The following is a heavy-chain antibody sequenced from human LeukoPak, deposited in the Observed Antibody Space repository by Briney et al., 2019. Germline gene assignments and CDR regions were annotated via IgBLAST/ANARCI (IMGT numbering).Heavy chain of an antibody. CDR2: IYYSGST. Sequence: SGTLSLTCTVSGGSISSYYWSWIRQPPGKGLEWIGYIYYSGSTNYNPSLKSRVTISVDTSKNQFSLKLSSVTAADTAVYYCARDVRADYYDSSGYYPPANWFDPWGQGTLVTVSS. J-gene: IGHJ5*02. D-gene: IGHD3-22*01. CDR3: ARDVRADYYDSSGYYPPANWFDP. V-gene: IGHV4-59*01. CDR1: GGSISSYY.